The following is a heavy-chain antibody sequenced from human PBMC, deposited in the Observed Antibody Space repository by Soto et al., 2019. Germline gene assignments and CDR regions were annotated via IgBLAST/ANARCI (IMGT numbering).Heavy chain of an antibody. D-gene: IGHD1-26*01. CDR1: GGSISSYY. Sequence: LSLTCTVSGGSISSYYWSWIRQPPGKGLEWIGYIYYSGSTNYNPSLKSRVTISVDTSKNQFSLKLSSVTAADTAVYYCARLVGATGIPNWFDPWGQGTLVTVSS. V-gene: IGHV4-59*01. CDR2: IYYSGST. CDR3: ARLVGATGIPNWFDP. J-gene: IGHJ5*02.